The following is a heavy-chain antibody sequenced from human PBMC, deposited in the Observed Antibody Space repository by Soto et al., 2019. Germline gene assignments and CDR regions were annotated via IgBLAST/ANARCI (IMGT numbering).Heavy chain of an antibody. CDR3: AKEDSDSVPYYPVSPGFDY. V-gene: IGHV3-30*18. D-gene: IGHD3-22*01. Sequence: GGSLRLSCAASGCTFSTYGMHWIRKAPGKGLEWVAVISYDGTNKFYADSVKGRFTISRDNSKNTLFLQMNSLRAEDAAVYYCAKEDSDSVPYYPVSPGFDYCGPGTLVTVSS. CDR1: GCTFSTYG. CDR2: ISYDGTNK. J-gene: IGHJ4*02.